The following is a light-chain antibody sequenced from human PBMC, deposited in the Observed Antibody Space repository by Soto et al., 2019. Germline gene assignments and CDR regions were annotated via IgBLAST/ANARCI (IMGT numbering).Light chain of an antibody. CDR3: QQYNNWRRT. CDR1: QSVSSN. Sequence: TQSPGTLSVSPGERATLSCRASQSVSSNLAWYQQKPGKAPRLLIYGASTRATGIPARFSGSGSGTEFTLTISSLQSEDFAVYYCQQYNNWRRTFGQGTKVDI. V-gene: IGKV3-15*01. J-gene: IGKJ1*01. CDR2: GAS.